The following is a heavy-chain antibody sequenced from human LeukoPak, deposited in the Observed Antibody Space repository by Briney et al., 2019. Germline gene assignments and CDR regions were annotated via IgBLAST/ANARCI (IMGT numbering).Heavy chain of an antibody. CDR3: ARQRSGSNSPVLYDY. J-gene: IGHJ4*02. V-gene: IGHV5-51*01. CDR1: GYSFSSYW. Sequence: GESLKISCKGSGYSFSSYWMVWVRQMPGEGLEWVGNIYPGDSDTRYSPSFQGQVTISADQSTSTAYLQWSSLTASDTAMSYCARQRSGSNSPVLYDYWGEGTLVTVSS. D-gene: IGHD1-26*01. CDR2: IYPGDSDT.